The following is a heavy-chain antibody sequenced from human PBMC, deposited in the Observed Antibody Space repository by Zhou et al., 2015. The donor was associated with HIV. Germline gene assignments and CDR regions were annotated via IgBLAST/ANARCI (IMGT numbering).Heavy chain of an antibody. CDR2: IIPIFGTA. J-gene: IGHJ6*02. CDR1: GGTFSSYA. Sequence: QVQLVQSGAEVKKPGSSVKVSCKASGGTFSSYAISWVRQAPGQGLEWMGGIIPIFGTANYAQKFQGRVTITADESTSTAYMELSSLRSEDTAVYYCAREDYGDDPLYYYYYGMDVWGQGDHGHRLL. CDR3: AREDYGDDPLYYYYYGMDV. V-gene: IGHV1-69*12. D-gene: IGHD4-17*01.